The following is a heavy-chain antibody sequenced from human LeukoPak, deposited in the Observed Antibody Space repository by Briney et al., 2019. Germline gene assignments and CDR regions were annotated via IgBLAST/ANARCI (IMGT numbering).Heavy chain of an antibody. D-gene: IGHD6-13*01. Sequence: PSETLSLTCAVSGYSISSGYYWGWIRQPPGKGLEWIGSIYHSGSTYYNPSLKSRVTISVDTSKNQFSLKLSSGTAADTAVYYCARHNKPTAASYDYWGQGTLVTVSS. CDR2: IYHSGST. CDR3: ARHNKPTAASYDY. CDR1: GYSISSGYY. V-gene: IGHV4-38-2*01. J-gene: IGHJ4*02.